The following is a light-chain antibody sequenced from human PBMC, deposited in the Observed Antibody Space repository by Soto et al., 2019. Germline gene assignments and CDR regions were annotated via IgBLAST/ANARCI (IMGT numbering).Light chain of an antibody. CDR3: QQYYSART. CDR1: QSVLHSSNNKNY. J-gene: IGKJ1*01. Sequence: DIVMTQSPDSLDVSLGERATINCKSSQSVLHSSNNKNYLAWYQQKAGQPPKLLIYWASTRESGVPDRFSGGGSGTDSTLTISSLQAEDVAVYYCQQYYSARTFGQGTKVDNK. CDR2: WAS. V-gene: IGKV4-1*01.